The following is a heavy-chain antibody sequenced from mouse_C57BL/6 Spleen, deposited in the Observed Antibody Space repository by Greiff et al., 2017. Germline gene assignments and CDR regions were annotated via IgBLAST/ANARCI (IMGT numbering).Heavy chain of an antibody. CDR1: GYTFTSYW. D-gene: IGHD1-1*01. V-gene: IGHV1-69*01. J-gene: IGHJ1*03. Sequence: QVQLQQPGAELVMPGASVKLSCKASGYTFTSYWMHWVKQRPGQGLEWIGEIDPSDSYTNYNQKFKGKSTLTVDKSSSTAYMQLSSLTAEDSAVYYCPRAYGSSYWDFDVWGTGT. CDR2: IDPSDSYT. CDR3: PRAYGSSYWDFDV.